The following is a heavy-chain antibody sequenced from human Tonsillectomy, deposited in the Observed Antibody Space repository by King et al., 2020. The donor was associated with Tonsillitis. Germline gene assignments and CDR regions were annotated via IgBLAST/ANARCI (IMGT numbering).Heavy chain of an antibody. J-gene: IGHJ6*03. D-gene: IGHD4-17*01. V-gene: IGHV3-21*01. Sequence: VQLVESGGGLVKPGGSLRLSCAASGFTFSAYNMNLVRQAPGKGLEWVSSISSSGRYIYYADSLKGRFTISRDNAQNSLYLQMSSLRVDDRAVYYCARDASDYGNYNYDYYMDVWGKGTTVTVSS. CDR3: ARDASDYGNYNYDYYMDV. CDR2: ISSSGRYI. CDR1: GFTFSAYN.